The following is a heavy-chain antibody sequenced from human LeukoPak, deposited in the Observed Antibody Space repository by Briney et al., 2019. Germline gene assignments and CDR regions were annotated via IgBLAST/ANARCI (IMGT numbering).Heavy chain of an antibody. Sequence: ASVKVSCKASGYTFTSYYMHWVRQAPGQGLEWMGIINPSGGSTSYAQKFQGRVTITTDESTSTAYMELSSLRSEDTAVYYCARNDYGDYNFDYWGQGTLVTVSS. D-gene: IGHD4-17*01. CDR1: GYTFTSYY. CDR3: ARNDYGDYNFDY. CDR2: INPSGGST. V-gene: IGHV1-46*01. J-gene: IGHJ4*02.